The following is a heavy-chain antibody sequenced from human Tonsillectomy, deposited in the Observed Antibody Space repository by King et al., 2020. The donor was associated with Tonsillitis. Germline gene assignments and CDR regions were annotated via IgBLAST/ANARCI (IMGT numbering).Heavy chain of an antibody. CDR1: EDTFNSYA. V-gene: IGHV1-69*09. CDR3: ARDGAYSGSYYGY. J-gene: IGHJ4*02. D-gene: IGHD1-26*01. CDR2: IIPVLGIV. Sequence: VQLVQSGAEMKKPGSSVKVSCKASEDTFNSYAISWVRQAPGQGLEWMGRIIPVLGIVNYAQNFQGRVTITADKSTGTAYMGLSSLRSEDTAVYYCARDGAYSGSYYGYWGQGTLVTVSS.